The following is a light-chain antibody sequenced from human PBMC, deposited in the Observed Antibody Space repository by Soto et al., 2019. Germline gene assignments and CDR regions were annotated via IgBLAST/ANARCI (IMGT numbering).Light chain of an antibody. CDR3: QQANSLPLT. CDR1: QGISNW. Sequence: DIQMTQSPSSVSASVGDRVTITCRATQGISNWLASYQQKPGQAPKLLIYAATSLQDGVPLRFSGSGSGADFTLTISALQPEDFATYYCQQANSLPLTFGGGTKVEIK. J-gene: IGKJ4*01. CDR2: AAT. V-gene: IGKV1-12*01.